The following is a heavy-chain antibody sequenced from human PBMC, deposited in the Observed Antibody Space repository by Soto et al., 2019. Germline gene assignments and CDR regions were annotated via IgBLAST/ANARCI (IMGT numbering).Heavy chain of an antibody. J-gene: IGHJ6*02. Sequence: ASVKVSCKASGYTFTGYYVHWVRQAPGQGLEWMGWINPNSGDTYLAQRFQGRVTMNRDTSIGTAYMELRGLTSDDTAEYYCAKGGAIVAAGTRAYRYNAMDVWGQGTTVTVSS. CDR2: INPNSGDT. CDR3: AKGGAIVAAGTRAYRYNAMDV. V-gene: IGHV1-2*02. D-gene: IGHD1-26*01. CDR1: GYTFTGYY.